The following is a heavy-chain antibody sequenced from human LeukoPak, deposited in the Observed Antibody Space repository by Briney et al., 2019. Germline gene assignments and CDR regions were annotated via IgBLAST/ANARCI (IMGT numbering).Heavy chain of an antibody. J-gene: IGHJ6*03. Sequence: GGSLRLSCAASGFTFSSYAMSWVRQAPGKGLEWVSAISGSSGSTYYADSVKGRFTISRDNSKNTLYLQMNSLRAEDTAVYYCAKYSGSYFSYYYYMDVWGKGTTVTVSS. CDR3: AKYSGSYFSYYYYMDV. CDR2: ISGSSGST. D-gene: IGHD1-26*01. V-gene: IGHV3-23*01. CDR1: GFTFSSYA.